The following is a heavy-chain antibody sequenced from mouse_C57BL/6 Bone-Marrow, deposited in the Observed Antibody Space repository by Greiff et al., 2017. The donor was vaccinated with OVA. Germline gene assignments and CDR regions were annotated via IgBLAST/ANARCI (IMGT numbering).Heavy chain of an antibody. CDR1: GFTFSSYA. J-gene: IGHJ4*01. V-gene: IGHV5-4*01. CDR3: ARMEGDYYGSSYDYAMDY. CDR2: ISDGGSYT. D-gene: IGHD1-1*01. Sequence: DVQLVESGGGLVKPGGSLKLSCAASGFTFSSYAMSWVRQTPEKRLEWVATISDGGSYTYYPDNVKGRFTISRDNAKNNLYLQMSHLKSEDTAMYYCARMEGDYYGSSYDYAMDYWGQGTSVTVSS.